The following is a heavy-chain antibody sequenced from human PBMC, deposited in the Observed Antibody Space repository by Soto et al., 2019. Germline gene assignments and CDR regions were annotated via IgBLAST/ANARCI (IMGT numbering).Heavy chain of an antibody. CDR3: ARVFSSGSGWMYYFDF. CDR2: IFHTGGT. CDR1: SDSISGENW. J-gene: IGHJ4*02. Sequence: QVQLQESGPGLVKPSETLSLTCTVSSDSISGENWWSWVRQPPGMGLEWIGEIFHTGGTNYNPSPKSRVTMEVDKAKNQFPLKLISATAAATAVYYCARVFSSGSGWMYYFDFWGQGTLVSVSS. V-gene: IGHV4-4*02. D-gene: IGHD6-25*01.